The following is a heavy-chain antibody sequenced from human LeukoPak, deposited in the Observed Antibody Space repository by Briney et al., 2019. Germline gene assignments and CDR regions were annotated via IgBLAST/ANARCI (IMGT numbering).Heavy chain of an antibody. CDR3: ARGLGKFSGSYYNTHPQYYFDY. CDR2: IYYGGNT. Sequence: KTSETLSLTCTVSGGSISRNSDYWGWIRQPPGKGLEWIGLIYYGGNTNYNPSLKSRVTISVDTSKNQFSLKLSSVTAADTAVYYCARGLGKFSGSYYNTHPQYYFDYWGQGTLVTVSS. CDR1: GGSISRNSDY. V-gene: IGHV4-39*07. J-gene: IGHJ4*02. D-gene: IGHD3-10*01.